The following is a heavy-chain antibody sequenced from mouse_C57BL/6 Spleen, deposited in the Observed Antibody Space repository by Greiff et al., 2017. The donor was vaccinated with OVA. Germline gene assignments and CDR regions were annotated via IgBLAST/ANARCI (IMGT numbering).Heavy chain of an antibody. CDR3: SRDSGSSY. D-gene: IGHD1-1*01. J-gene: IGHJ2*01. CDR2: IDPENGDT. V-gene: IGHV14-4*01. Sequence: EVQLQQSGAELVRPGASVKLSCTASGFNIKDDYMHWVKQRPEQGLEWIGWIDPENGDTEYAPKFQGKAPITVDTSSNTAYLQLRSLTSEDYAVYYCSRDSGSSYWGQGTTLTVSS. CDR1: GFNIKDDY.